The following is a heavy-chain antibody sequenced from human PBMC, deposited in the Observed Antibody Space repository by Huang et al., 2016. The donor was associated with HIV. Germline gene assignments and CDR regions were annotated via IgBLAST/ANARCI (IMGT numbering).Heavy chain of an antibody. Sequence: EVQLVQSGAEVKKPGESLKISCKGSGYSYSTYWIGWVRQMPGKGLEWMWMIFPGDSDTRYSPSFQGQVTSSADKSIITAYLQWSSLKASDTAMYYCASTASYSGSYRGAFDIWGQGTMVTVSS. CDR1: GYSYSTYW. D-gene: IGHD1-26*01. V-gene: IGHV5-51*03. CDR2: IFPGDSDT. J-gene: IGHJ3*02. CDR3: ASTASYSGSYRGAFDI.